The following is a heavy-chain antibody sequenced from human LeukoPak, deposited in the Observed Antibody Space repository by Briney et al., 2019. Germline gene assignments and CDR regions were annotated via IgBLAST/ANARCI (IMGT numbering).Heavy chain of an antibody. J-gene: IGHJ5*02. CDR1: EFTFSSYA. Sequence: GGSLRLSCAASEFTFSSYAMSWVRQAPGKGLEWVSAISGSGGSTYYADSVKGRFTISRDNSKNTLYLQMNSLRAEDTAVYYCAKASGSGSAWGEFDPWGQGTLVTVSS. V-gene: IGHV3-23*01. CDR2: ISGSGGST. CDR3: AKASGSGSAWGEFDP. D-gene: IGHD3-10*01.